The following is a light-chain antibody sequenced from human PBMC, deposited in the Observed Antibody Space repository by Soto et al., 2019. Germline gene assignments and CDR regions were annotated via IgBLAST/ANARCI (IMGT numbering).Light chain of an antibody. CDR2: EVS. CDR3: SSYAGSNNV. CDR1: SSDVGGYNY. Sequence: QSVLTQPPSASGSPGQSVTISCTGTSSDVGGYNYVSWYQQHPGKAPKLMIYEVSRRPSGVPGRFSGSKSGNTASLTVSGLQAEDEADYYCSSYAGSNNVFGTGTKLTVL. V-gene: IGLV2-8*01. J-gene: IGLJ1*01.